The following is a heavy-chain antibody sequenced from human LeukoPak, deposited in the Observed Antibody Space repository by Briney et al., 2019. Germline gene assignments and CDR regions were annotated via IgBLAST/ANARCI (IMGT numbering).Heavy chain of an antibody. J-gene: IGHJ4*02. CDR2: ISGRSYSI. CDR3: VRGKRRFDY. Sequence: GGSLRLSCAASGFSFNESYMTWIRQAPGKGLVGVAYISGRSYSISYADSVKGRLNISRDNSLNSTYLHMSSMSADDTAVYYCVRGKRRFDYWGQGTLVTVSS. V-gene: IGHV3-11*01. CDR1: GFSFNESY.